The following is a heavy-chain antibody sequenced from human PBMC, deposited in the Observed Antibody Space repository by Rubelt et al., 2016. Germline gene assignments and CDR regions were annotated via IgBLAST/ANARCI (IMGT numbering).Heavy chain of an antibody. Sequence: QVQLVESGGGVVQPGGSLRLSCAASGFTFSSYGMHWFRQAPGKGLEWVAVISYDGTNKYYADSVKGRFTISRDNSKNTLYLQMNSLRAEDTAVYYCASSSGWYFDYWGQGTLVTVSS. CDR3: ASSSGWYFDY. J-gene: IGHJ4*02. V-gene: IGHV3-30*19. CDR2: ISYDGTNK. CDR1: GFTFSSYG. D-gene: IGHD6-19*01.